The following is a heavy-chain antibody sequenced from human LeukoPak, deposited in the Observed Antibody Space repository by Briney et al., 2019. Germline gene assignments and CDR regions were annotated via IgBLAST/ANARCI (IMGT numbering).Heavy chain of an antibody. CDR3: ARVSYYPHDAFDI. J-gene: IGHJ3*02. CDR1: GFTFSSYW. Sequence: GGSLRLSCAASGFTFSSYWMNWVRQAPGMGLEWVAKIKQDGSEKYYVDSVKGRFTISRDNAKNSLYLQMNTLRAEDTALYYCARVSYYPHDAFDIWGQGTMVTVSS. CDR2: IKQDGSEK. V-gene: IGHV3-7*01. D-gene: IGHD2-8*01.